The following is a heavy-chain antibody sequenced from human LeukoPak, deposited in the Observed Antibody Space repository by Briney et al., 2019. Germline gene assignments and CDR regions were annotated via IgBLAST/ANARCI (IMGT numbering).Heavy chain of an antibody. D-gene: IGHD3-22*01. CDR2: VNWNGGST. J-gene: IGHJ4*02. V-gene: IGHV3-20*04. CDR3: ARDPYDSSGYRTYYFDY. Sequence: PGGSLRLSCAASGFTFDDYGMSWVRQAPGKGLEWVSGVNWNGGSTGYADSVKGRFTISRDNAKNSLYLQMNSLRAEDTALYYCARDPYDSSGYRTYYFDYWGQGTLVTVSP. CDR1: GFTFDDYG.